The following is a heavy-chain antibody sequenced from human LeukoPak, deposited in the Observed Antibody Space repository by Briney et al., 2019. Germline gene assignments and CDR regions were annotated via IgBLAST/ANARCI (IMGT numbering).Heavy chain of an antibody. CDR3: AKDRMDYGDPPPDY. CDR2: IRYDGSNK. J-gene: IGHJ4*02. Sequence: PGGSLRLSCAASGFTFSSYGMHWVRQAPGKGLEWVAFIRYDGSNKYYADSVKGRVTISRDNSKNTLYLQMDSLRAEDTAVYYCAKDRMDYGDPPPDYWGQGTLVTVSS. D-gene: IGHD4-17*01. V-gene: IGHV3-30*02. CDR1: GFTFSSYG.